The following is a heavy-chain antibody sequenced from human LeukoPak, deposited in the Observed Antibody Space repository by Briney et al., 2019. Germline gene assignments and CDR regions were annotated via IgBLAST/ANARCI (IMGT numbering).Heavy chain of an antibody. D-gene: IGHD1-7*01. CDR1: GFTFSSYR. J-gene: IGHJ5*02. CDR3: ARDQGRTNWFDP. V-gene: IGHV3-7*01. Sequence: GALRLSCAASGFTFSSYRMSWVRQAPGKGLEWVANIKQDGSEKYYVDSVKGRFTISRDNAKNSLYLQMNSLRAEDTAVYYCARDQGRTNWFDPWGQGTLVTVSS. CDR2: IKQDGSEK.